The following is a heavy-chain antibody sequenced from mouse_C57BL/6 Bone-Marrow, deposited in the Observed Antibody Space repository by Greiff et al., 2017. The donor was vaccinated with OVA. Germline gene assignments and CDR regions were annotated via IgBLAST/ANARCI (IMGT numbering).Heavy chain of an antibody. Sequence: EVQLQQSGPELVKPGASVKISCKASGYSFTGYYMNWVKQSPEKSLEWIGAINPSTGGTTYNQKFKAKATLTVDKSSSTAYMQLKSLTSEDSAVYYCARSSSTTVVATRYFYVWGTGTTVTVSS. CDR3: ARSSSTTVVATRYFYV. V-gene: IGHV1-42*01. J-gene: IGHJ1*03. CDR1: GYSFTGYY. CDR2: INPSTGGT. D-gene: IGHD1-1*01.